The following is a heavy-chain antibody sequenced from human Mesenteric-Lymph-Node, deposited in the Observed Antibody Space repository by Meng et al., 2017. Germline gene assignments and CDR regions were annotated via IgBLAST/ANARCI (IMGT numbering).Heavy chain of an antibody. D-gene: IGHD3-10*01. V-gene: IGHV4-4*07. CDR3: ARSSGTYYSWWFDP. CDR1: GGSISSYY. J-gene: IGHJ5*02. CDR2: ISASGTT. Sequence: SETLSLTCTVSGGSISSYYWSWIRQPAGEGLEWLGRISASGTTNYNPSLNNRVTISLDTSKNHFSLKLSSVTAADTAVYYCARSSGTYYSWWFDPWGQGTLVTVSS.